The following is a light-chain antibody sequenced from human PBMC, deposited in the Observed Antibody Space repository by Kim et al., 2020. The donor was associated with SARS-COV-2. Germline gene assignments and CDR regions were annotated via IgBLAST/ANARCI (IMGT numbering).Light chain of an antibody. J-gene: IGLJ3*02. CDR3: QVWDSSSDHRV. CDR2: YDS. CDR1: NIESKS. Sequence: APGKTARITCGGNNIESKSVNWYQQRPGQAPVLVIYYDSDRHSGIPERFSGSNSGNTATLTISRVEAGDEADYYCQVWDSSSDHRVFGGGTQLTVL. V-gene: IGLV3-21*04.